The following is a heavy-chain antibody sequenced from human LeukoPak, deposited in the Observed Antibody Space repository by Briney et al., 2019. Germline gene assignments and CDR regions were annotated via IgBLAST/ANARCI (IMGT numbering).Heavy chain of an antibody. CDR3: ATNIGSSGWYGGSFEY. V-gene: IGHV3-53*01. Sequence: GGSLRLSCAASGFTVSSNYMSWVRQAPGKGLGWDSVIYSGGSTYYADSMKGRFTISRDNSKNTLYLQMNSLIAEDTAVYYFATNIGSSGWYGGSFEYWGQGTLVTVSS. CDR2: IYSGGST. J-gene: IGHJ4*02. CDR1: GFTVSSNY. D-gene: IGHD6-19*01.